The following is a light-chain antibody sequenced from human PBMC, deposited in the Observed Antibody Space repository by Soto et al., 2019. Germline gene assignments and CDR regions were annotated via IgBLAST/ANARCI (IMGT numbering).Light chain of an antibody. J-gene: IGKJ5*01. CDR2: DAS. CDR3: QQYNNWPLT. V-gene: IGKV3D-15*01. CDR1: QSVSYY. Sequence: EIVLTQSPGTLSLSPGERATLSCMASQSVSYYLAWYQQKPGQAPRLLIYDASTRATGVPARFSGSGSGTEFTLTISSLQSEDVAVYWCQQYNNWPLTFGPGTRLEIK.